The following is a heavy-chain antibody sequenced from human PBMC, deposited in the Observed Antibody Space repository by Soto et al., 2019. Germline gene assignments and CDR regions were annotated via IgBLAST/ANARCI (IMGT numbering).Heavy chain of an antibody. CDR3: ARGPITRTSFIDH. V-gene: IGHV3-30-3*01. CDR2: ISYDGGNQ. D-gene: IGHD1-7*01. Sequence: GGSLRLSCEASGFTFSSYPMHWVRQAPGKGLEWVTVISYDGGNQYYADSVKGRFTISRDNSKDTLYLQMHSLRSDDTAVYFCARGPITRTSFIDHWGQGTLVTVSS. J-gene: IGHJ4*02. CDR1: GFTFSSYP.